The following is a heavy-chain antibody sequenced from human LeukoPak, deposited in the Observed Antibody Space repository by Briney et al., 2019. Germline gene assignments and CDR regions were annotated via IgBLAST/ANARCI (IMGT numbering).Heavy chain of an antibody. V-gene: IGHV4-61*02. D-gene: IGHD6-13*01. CDR3: ARVYSSSWYFDY. CDR1: GGSISSDRYS. Sequence: SETLSLTCTVSGGSISSDRYSWSWIRQPAGKGLEWIGRIYTSGSTKYNPSLKSRVTISLDTSKNQFSLQLNSVTPEDTAVYFCARVYSSSWYFDYWGQGTLVTVSS. J-gene: IGHJ4*02. CDR2: IYTSGST.